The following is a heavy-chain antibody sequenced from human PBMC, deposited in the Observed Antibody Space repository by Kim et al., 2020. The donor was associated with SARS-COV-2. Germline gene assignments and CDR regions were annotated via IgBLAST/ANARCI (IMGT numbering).Heavy chain of an antibody. CDR1: GYTFTSYG. D-gene: IGHD3-22*01. V-gene: IGHV1-18*04. CDR2: ISAYNGNT. CDR3: AREDYYYDSSGYLDY. Sequence: ASVKVSCKASGYTFTSYGISWVRQAPGQGLEWMGWISAYNGNTNYAQKLQGRVTMTTDTSTSTAYMELRSLRSDDTAVYYCAREDYYYDSSGYLDYWGQGTLVTVSS. J-gene: IGHJ4*02.